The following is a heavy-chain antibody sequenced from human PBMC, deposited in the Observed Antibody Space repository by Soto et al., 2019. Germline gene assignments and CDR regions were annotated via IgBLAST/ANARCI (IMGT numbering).Heavy chain of an antibody. CDR2: XXYXGXX. CDR3: ARDGGGYYGMDV. J-gene: IGHJ6*02. D-gene: IGHD3-16*01. Sequence: SETLSPSCTVSGGSISGGDGCWSRIRQPTGKGLEWXGYXXYXGXXXYXXSLKSRVTVSVDTSKNQFSLKLSSVTAADTAVYYCARDGGGYYGMDVWGQGTTVTVSS. CDR1: GGSISGGDGC. V-gene: IGHV4-30-4*01.